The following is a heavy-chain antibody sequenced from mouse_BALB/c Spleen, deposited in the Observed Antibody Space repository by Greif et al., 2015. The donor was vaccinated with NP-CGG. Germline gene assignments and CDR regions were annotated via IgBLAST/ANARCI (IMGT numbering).Heavy chain of an antibody. CDR2: IYPGNSDT. V-gene: IGHV1-5*01. J-gene: IGHJ1*01. CDR3: TRSSRDWYFDV. D-gene: IGHD1-1*01. CDR1: GYSFTSYW. Sequence: VQLQQSGTVLARPGASVKMSCKASGYSFTSYWMHWVKQRPGRGLEWIGAIYPGNSDTSYNQKFKGKAKLTAVTSASTAYMELSSLTNEDSAVYYCTRSSRDWYFDVWGAGTTVTVSS.